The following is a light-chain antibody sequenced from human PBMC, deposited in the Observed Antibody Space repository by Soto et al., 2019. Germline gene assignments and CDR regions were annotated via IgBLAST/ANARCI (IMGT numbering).Light chain of an antibody. CDR3: QQYNSYPYT. J-gene: IGKJ2*01. CDR2: KAS. CDR1: QSISSW. Sequence: DIPMTQSPSTLSASVGDRVTITCRATQSISSWLAWYQQKPGKAPKLLIYKASSLKSGVPSRFGGSGSGTEFTLTISSLQPDDFAAYYCQQYNSYPYTFGQGTKLDIK. V-gene: IGKV1-5*03.